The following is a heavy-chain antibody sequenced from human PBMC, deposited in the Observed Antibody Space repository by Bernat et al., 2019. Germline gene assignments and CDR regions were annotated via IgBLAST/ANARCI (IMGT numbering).Heavy chain of an antibody. V-gene: IGHV3-74*01. Sequence: EVQLVESGGGVVQPGGSLRLSCAASGFTFSSYWMHWVRQAPGKGLVWVSRINSDGSSTSYADSVKGRFTISRDNAKNTLYLQMNSLRAEDTAVYYCARAEAHYGSGSYYPDYWGQGTLVTVSS. D-gene: IGHD3-10*01. J-gene: IGHJ4*02. CDR2: INSDGSST. CDR1: GFTFSSYW. CDR3: ARAEAHYGSGSYYPDY.